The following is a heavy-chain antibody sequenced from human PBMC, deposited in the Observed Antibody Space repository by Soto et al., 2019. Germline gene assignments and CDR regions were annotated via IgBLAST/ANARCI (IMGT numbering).Heavy chain of an antibody. D-gene: IGHD3-10*01. V-gene: IGHV4-31*03. J-gene: IGHJ4*02. CDR1: GGSISSGGYY. CDR2: IYYSGST. CDR3: ARVSDGSGSNYFDY. Sequence: QVQLQESGPGLVKPSQTLSLTCTVSGGSISSGGYYWSWIRQHPGKGLEWFGYIYYSGSTYYNPSLKSRVTISVDTSKNQFSLKLSSVTAADTAVYYCARVSDGSGSNYFDYWGQGTLVTVSS.